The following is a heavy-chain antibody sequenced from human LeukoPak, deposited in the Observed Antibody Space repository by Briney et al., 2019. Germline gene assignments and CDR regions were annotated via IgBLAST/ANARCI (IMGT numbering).Heavy chain of an antibody. CDR2: INQDGSLK. CDR3: ARDLRTGYTYGYPLDY. V-gene: IGHV3-7*01. J-gene: IGHJ4*02. D-gene: IGHD5-18*01. Sequence: PGGSLRLSCAASGFTFSDYWMSWDRQAPGKGLEWVANINQDGSLKYYVDSVKGRFTISRDNAKNSLYLQMNSLRAEDTAVYSCARDLRTGYTYGYPLDYWGQGTLVTVSS. CDR1: GFTFSDYW.